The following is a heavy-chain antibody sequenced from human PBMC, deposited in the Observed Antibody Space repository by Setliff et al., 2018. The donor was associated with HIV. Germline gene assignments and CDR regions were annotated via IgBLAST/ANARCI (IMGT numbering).Heavy chain of an antibody. CDR1: GGSISSSSYY. V-gene: IGHV4-39*07. D-gene: IGHD3-22*01. J-gene: IGHJ4*02. CDR3: AADSSGYTFDH. Sequence: PSETLSLTCTVSGGSISSSSYYWGWIRQPPGKGLEWIGSIYYSGSTYYNPSLKSRVTISVDTSKNQFSLKLSSVTAADTAVYYCAADSSGYTFDHWGQGTLVTVSS. CDR2: IYYSGST.